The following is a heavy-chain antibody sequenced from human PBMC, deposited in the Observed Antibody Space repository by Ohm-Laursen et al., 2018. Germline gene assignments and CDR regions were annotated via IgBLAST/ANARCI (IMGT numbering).Heavy chain of an antibody. CDR2: VVPSSGGT. D-gene: IGHD3-3*01. CDR1: GFTFTDYN. Sequence: GASVKVSCKASGFTFTDYNIHWVRQAPGQGLEWVGRVVPSSGGTNFAQKFQGRVTMTRDTSITTAYMELSGLISDDTAVYYCVLGWSTGVDIWGQGTTVTVPS. CDR3: VLGWSTGVDI. V-gene: IGHV1-2*06. J-gene: IGHJ6*02.